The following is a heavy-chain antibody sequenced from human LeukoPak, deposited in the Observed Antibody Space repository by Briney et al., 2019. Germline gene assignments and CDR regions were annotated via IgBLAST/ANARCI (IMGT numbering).Heavy chain of an antibody. CDR1: GYTLTELS. CDR3: ARSAMTTVKLRNNWFDP. J-gene: IGHJ5*02. V-gene: IGHV1-24*01. D-gene: IGHD4-17*01. CDR2: FDPEDGET. Sequence: ASVKVSCKVSGYTLTELSMHWVRQAPGKGLEWMGGFDPEDGETIYAQKFQGRVTMTRDTSISTAYMELSRLRSDDTAVYYCARSAMTTVKLRNNWFDPWGQGTLVTVSS.